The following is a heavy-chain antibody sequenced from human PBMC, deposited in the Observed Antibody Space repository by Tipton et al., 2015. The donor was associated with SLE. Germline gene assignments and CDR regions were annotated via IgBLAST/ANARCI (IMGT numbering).Heavy chain of an antibody. CDR1: GGSISGYY. V-gene: IGHV4-59*12. CDR3: ARGDGDYFDY. Sequence: GLVKPSETLSLTCTVSGGSISGYYWSWIRQPPGKGLEWIGYIYDSGSTNYNPSLKSRVTVSVDTSRNQFSLRLSSVTAADTAVYYCARGDGDYFDYWGQGTLVTVSS. J-gene: IGHJ4*02. CDR2: IYDSGST. D-gene: IGHD4-17*01.